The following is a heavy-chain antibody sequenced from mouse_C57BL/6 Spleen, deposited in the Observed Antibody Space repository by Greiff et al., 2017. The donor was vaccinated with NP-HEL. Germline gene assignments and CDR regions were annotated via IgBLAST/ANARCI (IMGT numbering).Heavy chain of an antibody. CDR3: ARRVSSYVDD. V-gene: IGHV14-2*02. CDR1: GYTFKDYY. CDR2: IDPEGGET. Sequence: VKLMEPGAELVKPGASVKLSCTASGYTFKDYYMHWVKQRPEQGLEWIGRIDPEGGETKYAPKFKGKATITADKSSNTAYMQLSSLTSEDTVVYYCARRVSSYVDDWGQGTTLTVSS. J-gene: IGHJ2*01. D-gene: IGHD1-1*01.